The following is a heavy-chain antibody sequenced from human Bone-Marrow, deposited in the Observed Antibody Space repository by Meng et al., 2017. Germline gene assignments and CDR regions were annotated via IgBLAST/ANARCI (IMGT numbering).Heavy chain of an antibody. CDR2: MNEDGNTI. Sequence: VHLVESGGGVVQPGRSLRLSCAASRFTFSNYAMHWVRQAPGKGLVWVSRMNEDGNTINYAGSVWGRFTISRDSARNTLYLQMDSLRAEDTAVYYCVRDFGGNSDSWGQGTLVTVSS. D-gene: IGHD2-15*01. CDR3: VRDFGGNSDS. CDR1: RFTFSNYA. J-gene: IGHJ5*01. V-gene: IGHV3-74*01.